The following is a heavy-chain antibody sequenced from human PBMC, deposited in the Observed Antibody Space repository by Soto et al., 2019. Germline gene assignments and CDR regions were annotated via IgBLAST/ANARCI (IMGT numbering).Heavy chain of an antibody. Sequence: QVQLVQSGAEVKKPGASVKVSCKASGYTFSSYAMNWVRQAPGQRLEWMGWINAGNGNTKYSQKFQGRVTITRDISASTAYMELSSLRSEDTAVYYCARGVSTVTPNWFDPWGQGSLVTVSS. CDR2: INAGNGNT. D-gene: IGHD4-17*01. V-gene: IGHV1-3*01. CDR1: GYTFSSYA. CDR3: ARGVSTVTPNWFDP. J-gene: IGHJ5*02.